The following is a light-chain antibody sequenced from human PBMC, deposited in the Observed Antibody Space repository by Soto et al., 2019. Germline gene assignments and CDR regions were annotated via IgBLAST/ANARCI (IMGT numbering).Light chain of an antibody. CDR3: SSFTSSTTYV. CDR1: SSDVGGYKF. Sequence: QSVLTQPASVSGSPGQSITISCTGTSSDVGGYKFVSWYQQHPGKVPKLMIYEVSNRPSGVSNRFSGSKSGNTASLTISGLQAEDEADYYCSSFTSSTTYVFGTGTKLTVL. V-gene: IGLV2-14*01. J-gene: IGLJ1*01. CDR2: EVS.